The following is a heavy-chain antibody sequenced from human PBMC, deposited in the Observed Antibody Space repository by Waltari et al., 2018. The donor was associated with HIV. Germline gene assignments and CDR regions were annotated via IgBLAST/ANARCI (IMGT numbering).Heavy chain of an antibody. CDR1: GFDIGNTF. D-gene: IGHD3-10*02. J-gene: IGHJ5*02. V-gene: IGHV3-53*02. CDR3: TKGVRYFDP. Sequence: VETGGGLFRFGESLRLSCDISGFDIGNTFITWVRQAPGERPEWLSVIYTDGSTHYADSVKGRFTISRDSPNKRVYLRMTSLIVEDTATYYCTKGVRYFDPWGQGTHVIVS. CDR2: IYTDGST.